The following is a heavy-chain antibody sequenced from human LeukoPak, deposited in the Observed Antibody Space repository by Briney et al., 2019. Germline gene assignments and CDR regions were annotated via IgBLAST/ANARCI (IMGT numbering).Heavy chain of an antibody. CDR2: IYYSGST. CDR1: GGSISSHY. J-gene: IGHJ4*02. V-gene: IGHV4-59*11. D-gene: IGHD4-23*01. CDR3: ASQIPTTVGYFDY. Sequence: SETLSLTCTVSGGSISSHYWSWIRQPPGKGLEWIGYIYYSGSTNYNPSLKSRVTIPVDPSKNQFSLKLSSVTAADKAVYYCASQIPTTVGYFDYWGQGTLVTVSS.